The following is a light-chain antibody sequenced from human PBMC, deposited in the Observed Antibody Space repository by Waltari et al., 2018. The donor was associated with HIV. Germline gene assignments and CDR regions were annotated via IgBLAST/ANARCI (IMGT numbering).Light chain of an antibody. CDR2: GNI. V-gene: IGLV1-40*01. J-gene: IGLJ3*02. CDR1: GSNIGAGSD. Sequence: QPVLTQQPSVSGAPGLGVTVSCTGSGSNIGAGSDVPWYPQLPGTAPKLLIYGNINRPSGVPDRFSASKSGTSASLAITGLQPEDEADYYCQSYDSSLSAWVFGGGTKLTVL. CDR3: QSYDSSLSAWV.